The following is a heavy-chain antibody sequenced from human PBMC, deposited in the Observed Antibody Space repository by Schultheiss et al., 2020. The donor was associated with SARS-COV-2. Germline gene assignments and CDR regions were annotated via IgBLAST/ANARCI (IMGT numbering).Heavy chain of an antibody. D-gene: IGHD3-10*01. J-gene: IGHJ3*02. CDR3: ARDSLRMIARWAAFDI. V-gene: IGHV3-21*01. CDR2: ISGSHGNT. Sequence: GGSLRLSCAASGFTFSNYAMSWVRQAPGKGLEWVSTISGSHGNTYYADSVKGRFTISRDNAKNSLYLQMNSLRAEDTAVYYCARDSLRMIARWAAFDIWGQGTMVTVSS. CDR1: GFTFSNYA.